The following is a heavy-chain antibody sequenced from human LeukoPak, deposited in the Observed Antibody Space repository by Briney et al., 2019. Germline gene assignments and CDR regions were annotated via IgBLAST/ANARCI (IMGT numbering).Heavy chain of an antibody. D-gene: IGHD4/OR15-4a*01. Sequence: SETLSLTCTVSGGSISSSSYYWGWIRQPPGKGLEWIGSIYYSGSTYYNPSLKSRVTISVDTSKNQFSLKLSSVTAADTAMYYCARSVLNYYFYGMDVWGQGTTVTVSS. CDR2: IYYSGST. V-gene: IGHV4-39*07. CDR1: GGSISSSSYY. CDR3: ARSVLNYYFYGMDV. J-gene: IGHJ6*02.